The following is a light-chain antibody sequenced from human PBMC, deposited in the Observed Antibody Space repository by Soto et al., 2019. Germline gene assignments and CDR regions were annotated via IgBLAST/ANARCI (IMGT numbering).Light chain of an antibody. V-gene: IGKV1-39*01. Sequence: DIQMTQSPSSLSASVGDRVTITCRASQSISSYLNWYQQKPGKAPKLLIYAASSLQSRVPSRFSGSGSGTDFTLTISSLQPEDFATYYCQQSYSTPPIFGPGTKVDIK. CDR2: AAS. CDR3: QQSYSTPPI. CDR1: QSISSY. J-gene: IGKJ3*01.